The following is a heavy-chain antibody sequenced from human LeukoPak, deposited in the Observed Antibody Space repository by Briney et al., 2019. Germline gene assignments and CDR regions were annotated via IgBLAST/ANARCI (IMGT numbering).Heavy chain of an antibody. Sequence: GASVTLSCKASGYTFTSYGISWVRQAPGQALECMGWISAYNGNTNYAQKLQGRVTMTTDTSTSTAYMELRSLRSDDTAVYYCARGRKDDYGDFLIWGQGTMVTVSS. CDR3: ARGRKDDYGDFLI. CDR1: GYTFTSYG. CDR2: ISAYNGNT. J-gene: IGHJ3*02. D-gene: IGHD4-17*01. V-gene: IGHV1-18*01.